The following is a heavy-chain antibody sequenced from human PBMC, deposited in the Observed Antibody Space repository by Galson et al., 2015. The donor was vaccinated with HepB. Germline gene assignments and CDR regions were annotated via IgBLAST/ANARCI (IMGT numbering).Heavy chain of an antibody. CDR1: GYTFTSYG. CDR2: ISAYNGNT. Sequence: SVKVSCKASGYTFTSYGISWVRQAPGQGLEWMGWISAYNGNTNYAQKLQGRVTMTTDTSTSTAYMELRSLRSDDTAVYYCARGPQWLEPPGYYYYMDVWGKGTTVTVSS. D-gene: IGHD6-19*01. V-gene: IGHV1-18*01. CDR3: ARGPQWLEPPGYYYYMDV. J-gene: IGHJ6*03.